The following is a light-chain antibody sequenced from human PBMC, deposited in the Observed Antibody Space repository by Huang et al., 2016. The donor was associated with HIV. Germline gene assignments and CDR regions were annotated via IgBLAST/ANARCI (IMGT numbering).Light chain of an antibody. Sequence: DIVLTQSPLSLPVTPGEPASISCRSSQSLLYSNGYHYLHWYLQKPGHSPLLVISLASNRASGVPDRFSGSGSGTDFTLKSSRVEAEDVGVYYCMQGLQTPQTFGQGTKVEIK. J-gene: IGKJ1*01. CDR3: MQGLQTPQT. CDR1: QSLLYSNGYHY. CDR2: LAS. V-gene: IGKV2-28*01.